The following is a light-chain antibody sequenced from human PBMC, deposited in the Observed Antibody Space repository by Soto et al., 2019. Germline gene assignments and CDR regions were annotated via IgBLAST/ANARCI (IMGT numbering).Light chain of an antibody. CDR3: SSYTSSSTLVV. V-gene: IGLV2-14*01. CDR1: SNDVGGYNY. J-gene: IGLJ1*01. CDR2: DVS. Sequence: QSALTQPASVSGSPGQSTTISCTGTSNDVGGYNYVSWYQQHPGKAPKLMIYDVSNRPSGVSNRFSGSKSGNTASLTISGLQAEDEADYYCSSYTSSSTLVVFGTGTKVTVL.